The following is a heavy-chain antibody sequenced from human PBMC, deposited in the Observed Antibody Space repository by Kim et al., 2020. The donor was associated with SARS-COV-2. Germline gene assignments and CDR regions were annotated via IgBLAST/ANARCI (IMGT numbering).Heavy chain of an antibody. D-gene: IGHD3-10*01. CDR2: IWYDGSNK. CDR3: ARDRGLGWGMDV. CDR1: GFTFSSYG. Sequence: GGSLRLSCAASGFTFSSYGMHWVCQAPGKGLEWVAVIWYDGSNKYYADSVKGRFTISRDNSKNTLYLQMNSLRAEDTAVYYCARDRGLGWGMDVWGQGTTVTVSS. V-gene: IGHV3-33*01. J-gene: IGHJ6*02.